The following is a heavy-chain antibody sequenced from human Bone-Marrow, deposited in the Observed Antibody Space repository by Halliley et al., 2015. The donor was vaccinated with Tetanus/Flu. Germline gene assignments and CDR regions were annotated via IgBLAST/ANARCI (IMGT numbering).Heavy chain of an antibody. J-gene: IGHJ3*02. D-gene: IGHD6-6*01. V-gene: IGHV3-33*01. Sequence: WVSVIWYDGSKKYYADSVKGRFIISRDNSKNTVFLQMNSLRAEDTAVYYCLKADSSSSFDIWGQGTMVTVSS. CDR2: IWYDGSKK. CDR3: LKADSSSSFDI.